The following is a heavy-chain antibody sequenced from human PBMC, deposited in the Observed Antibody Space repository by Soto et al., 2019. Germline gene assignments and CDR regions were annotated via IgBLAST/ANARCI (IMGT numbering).Heavy chain of an antibody. CDR2: IYPGDSDV. CDR3: ARHFQSSGYYPDD. J-gene: IGHJ4*02. Sequence: GEPLKISCHASGYRFTTYWIDLVRQMPGKCLEWVGIIYPGDSDVKYSSSFEGDIAISVDRSECIAYLQWISLKASDTAMYFCARHFQSSGYYPDDWGQGTQVTVSS. CDR1: GYRFTTYW. V-gene: IGHV5-51*01. D-gene: IGHD3-22*01.